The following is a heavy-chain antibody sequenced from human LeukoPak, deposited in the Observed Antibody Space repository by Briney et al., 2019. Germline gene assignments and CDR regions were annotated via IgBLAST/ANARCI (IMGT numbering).Heavy chain of an antibody. Sequence: SETLSLTCTISEASIIGYYWSWIRQSPGQGLEWIGYVYYSGSTNYSPSLESRVTISIDTSKNQFSLNLTSVSAADTAVYYCASGWLRYYYFDNWGPGILVTVSS. J-gene: IGHJ4*02. V-gene: IGHV4-59*01. CDR1: EASIIGYY. D-gene: IGHD5-12*01. CDR3: ASGWLRYYYFDN. CDR2: VYYSGST.